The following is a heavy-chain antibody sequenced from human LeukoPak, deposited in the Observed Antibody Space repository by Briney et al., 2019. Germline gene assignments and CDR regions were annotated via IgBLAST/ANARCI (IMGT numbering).Heavy chain of an antibody. D-gene: IGHD3-10*01. CDR3: ARMIYYGSYYFDY. Sequence: PSDTLSLTCTVSGGSISIRSYYCGWIRQPPGKGLEGIGSVYSSGSAYDNPSLKSRLTISVDPCKKQFSLRLRSMTATDTAVYYCARMIYYGSYYFDYWGQGTLVTVSS. V-gene: IGHV4-39*01. CDR1: GGSISIRSYY. J-gene: IGHJ4*02. CDR2: VYSSGSA.